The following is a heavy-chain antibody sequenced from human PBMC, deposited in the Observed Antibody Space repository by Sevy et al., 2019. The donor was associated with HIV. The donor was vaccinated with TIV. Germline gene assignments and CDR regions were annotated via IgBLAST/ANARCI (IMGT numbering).Heavy chain of an antibody. CDR3: ATRTLSSSFYYYYGMDV. D-gene: IGHD6-13*01. CDR1: GFTFSSYT. Sequence: QLGGSLRLSCAASGFTFSSYTMSWVRQAPGKGLEWVSAISGSGRYTYDADSVKGRFTLSRDNSKNTLYLQMNSLRAEDTAVYYCATRTLSSSFYYYYGMDVWGQGTTVTVSS. CDR2: ISGSGRYT. J-gene: IGHJ6*02. V-gene: IGHV3-23*01.